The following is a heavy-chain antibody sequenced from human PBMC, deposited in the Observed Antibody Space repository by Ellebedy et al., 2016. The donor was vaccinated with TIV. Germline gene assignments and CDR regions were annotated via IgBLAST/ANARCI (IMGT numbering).Heavy chain of an antibody. CDR2: IRYDGSNK. J-gene: IGHJ4*02. Sequence: GESLKISCAASGFTFSSYGMHWVRQAPGKGLEWVAFIRYDGSNKYYADSVKGRFTISRDNSKNTLYLQMNSLRAEDTAVYYCARARYYYDSSGYRLPFDYWGQGTLVTVSS. CDR1: GFTFSSYG. D-gene: IGHD3-22*01. CDR3: ARARYYYDSSGYRLPFDY. V-gene: IGHV3-30*02.